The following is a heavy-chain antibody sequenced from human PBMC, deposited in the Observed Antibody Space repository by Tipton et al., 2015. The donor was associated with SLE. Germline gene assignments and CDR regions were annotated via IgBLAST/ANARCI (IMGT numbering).Heavy chain of an antibody. CDR1: RFSFSIYW. V-gene: IGHV3-74*01. Sequence: SLRLFCEASRFSFSIYWMHWVRQAPGKGLVWVSRISDDGSSTSYADSVKGRFTISRDNTKNTLYLEMNSLRVEDTAVYYCAAGSSRSTDYWGQGTLVSVSS. D-gene: IGHD6-13*01. J-gene: IGHJ4*02. CDR2: ISDDGSST. CDR3: AAGSSRSTDY.